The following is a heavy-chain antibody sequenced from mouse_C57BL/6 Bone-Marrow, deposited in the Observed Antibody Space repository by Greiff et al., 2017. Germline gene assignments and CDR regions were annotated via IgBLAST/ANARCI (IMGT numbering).Heavy chain of an antibody. CDR3: AGENYGTPAWFAY. CDR1: GYTFTSYG. D-gene: IGHD1-1*01. CDR2: IYPRSGNT. J-gene: IGHJ3*01. Sequence: QVQLQESGAELARPGASVKLSCKASGYTFTSYGISWVKQRTGQGLEWIGEIYPRSGNTYYNEKFKGKATLTADKSSSTAYMELRSLTSEDSAVYFCAGENYGTPAWFAYWGQGTLVTVSA. V-gene: IGHV1-81*01.